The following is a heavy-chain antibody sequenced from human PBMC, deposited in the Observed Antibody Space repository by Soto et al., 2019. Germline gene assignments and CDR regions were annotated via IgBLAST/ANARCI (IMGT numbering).Heavy chain of an antibody. V-gene: IGHV3-43*01. Sequence: GGSLRLSCAASGFTFDDYTMHWVRQAPGKGLEWVSLISWDGGSTYYADSVKGRFTISRDNSKNSLYLQMNSLRTEDTALYYCAKDRVGVIQLWSYYYYYGMDVWGQGTTVTVSS. CDR1: GFTFDDYT. J-gene: IGHJ6*02. D-gene: IGHD5-18*01. CDR2: ISWDGGST. CDR3: AKDRVGVIQLWSYYYYYGMDV.